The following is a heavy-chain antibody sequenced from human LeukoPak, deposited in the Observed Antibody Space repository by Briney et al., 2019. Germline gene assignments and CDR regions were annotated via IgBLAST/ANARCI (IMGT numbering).Heavy chain of an antibody. J-gene: IGHJ6*02. D-gene: IGHD1-26*01. CDR1: GFTFTSSA. V-gene: IGHV1-58*02. CDR3: AAGTGGSYYRRYYYYGMDV. Sequence: GASVKVSCKASGFTFTSSAMQWVRQARGQRLEWIGWIVVGSGNTNYAQKFQEKVTITRDMSTSTAYVELSSLRSEDTAVYYCAAGTGGSYYRRYYYYGMDVWGQGTTVTVSS. CDR2: IVVGSGNT.